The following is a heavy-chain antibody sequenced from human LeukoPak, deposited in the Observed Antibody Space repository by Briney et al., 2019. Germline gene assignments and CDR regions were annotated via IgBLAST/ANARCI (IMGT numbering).Heavy chain of an antibody. CDR3: ARITIFGVGQPEMKKRAFDI. Sequence: GGSLRLSCAASGFTFSSYTMNWVRQAPGKGLEWVSSISSSSSYIFYADSVKGRFTISRDNAKNSLYLQTNSLRAEDTAVYYCARITIFGVGQPEMKKRAFDIWGQGTMVTVSS. CDR2: ISSSSSYI. J-gene: IGHJ3*02. V-gene: IGHV3-21*01. D-gene: IGHD3-3*01. CDR1: GFTFSSYT.